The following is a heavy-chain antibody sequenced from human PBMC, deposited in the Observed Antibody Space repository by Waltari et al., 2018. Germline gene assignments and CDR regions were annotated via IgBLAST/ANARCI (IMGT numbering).Heavy chain of an antibody. CDR3: ARAGYDFWSGYYTTYYYYGMDV. CDR2: INHRGST. Sequence: QVQLQQWGAGRLKPSETLSLTFSVYGGSFRGYSWHWIRHPPVEGLVWIGEINHRGSTTYNPSLKGRVTISVDTSKNQFSLKLSSVTAADTAVYYCARAGYDFWSGYYTTYYYYGMDVWGQGTTVTVSS. CDR1: GGSFRGYS. D-gene: IGHD3-3*01. J-gene: IGHJ6*02. V-gene: IGHV4-34*01.